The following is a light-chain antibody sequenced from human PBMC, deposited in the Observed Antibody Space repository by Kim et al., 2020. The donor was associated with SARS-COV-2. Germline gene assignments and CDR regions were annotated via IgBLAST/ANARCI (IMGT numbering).Light chain of an antibody. Sequence: EIILTQSPGTLSLSPGERATLSCRASQSVTSSYLAWYQQKPGQAPRLLIYVASNRATGIPDRFSGSGSGRDFTLTISRLEPEDFAVYYCQQYGNSPLTFGGGTKVEIK. J-gene: IGKJ4*01. V-gene: IGKV3-20*01. CDR1: QSVTSSY. CDR2: VAS. CDR3: QQYGNSPLT.